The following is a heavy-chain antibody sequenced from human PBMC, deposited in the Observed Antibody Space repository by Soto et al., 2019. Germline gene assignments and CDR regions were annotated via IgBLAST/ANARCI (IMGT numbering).Heavy chain of an antibody. J-gene: IGHJ5*02. V-gene: IGHV4-31*03. D-gene: IGHD5-18*01. Sequence: PSETLSLTCTVSGGSISSGGYYWSWIRQHPGKGLEWIGYIYYSGSTYYNPSLKSRVTISVDTSKNQFSLKLSSVTAADTAVYYCARDRGGYHRTHNWFDPWGQGNLVTVSS. CDR3: ARDRGGYHRTHNWFDP. CDR2: IYYSGST. CDR1: GGSISSGGYY.